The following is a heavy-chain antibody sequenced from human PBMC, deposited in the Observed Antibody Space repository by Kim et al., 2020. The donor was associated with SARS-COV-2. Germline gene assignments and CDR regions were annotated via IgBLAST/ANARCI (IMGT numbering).Heavy chain of an antibody. CDR1: GYSFTNYW. CDR3: ARPAGSGYDWFY. J-gene: IGHJ4*02. Sequence: GESLKISCKGSGYSFTNYWIVWVRQMPGKGLEWMGIIYPGDSDARYSPSFQGQVTISADKSVNTAYLQWSTLKASDTAMYYCARPAGSGYDWFYWGQGTLVTVSS. V-gene: IGHV5-51*01. D-gene: IGHD5-12*01. CDR2: IYPGDSDA.